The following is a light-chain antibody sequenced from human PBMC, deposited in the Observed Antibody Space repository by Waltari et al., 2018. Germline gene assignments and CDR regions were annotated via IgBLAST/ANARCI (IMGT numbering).Light chain of an antibody. J-gene: IGKJ1*01. Sequence: SRRASHSVSNYLAWYQQKPGQAPRLLIYSASYRATGVPARFSGSGSGTDFTLTISSLEPEDFAVYYCQQRSNWPRTFGQGTKVEIK. CDR2: SAS. CDR1: HSVSNY. CDR3: QQRSNWPRT. V-gene: IGKV3-11*01.